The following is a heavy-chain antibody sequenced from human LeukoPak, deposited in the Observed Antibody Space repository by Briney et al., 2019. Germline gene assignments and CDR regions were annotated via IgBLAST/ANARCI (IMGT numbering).Heavy chain of an antibody. CDR1: GGSISSYY. V-gene: IGHV4-59*01. J-gene: IGHJ5*02. CDR3: ARDAGRSPSRRCQFDP. Sequence: SETLSLTCTVSGGSISSYYWSWIRQPPGKGLEWIGFIYNSESTIYNPSLESRVTISVDTSKNRFSLKLTSVTAADTAVYYCARDAGRSPSRRCQFDPWGQGTLVTVSS. D-gene: IGHD1-14*01. CDR2: IYNSEST.